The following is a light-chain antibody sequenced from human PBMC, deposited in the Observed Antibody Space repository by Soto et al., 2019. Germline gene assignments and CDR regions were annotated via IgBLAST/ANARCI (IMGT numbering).Light chain of an antibody. CDR2: EVT. V-gene: IGLV2-14*01. Sequence: QSVLTQPRSVSGSPGQSVTISCTGTSSDVGGYNYVSWYQQHPGKAPKLMIYEVTNRPSGVSNRFSGSKSGNTASLTISGLQAEDEADYYCSSYTSSSTLVVFGGGTQLTVL. CDR3: SSYTSSSTLVV. CDR1: SSDVGGYNY. J-gene: IGLJ2*01.